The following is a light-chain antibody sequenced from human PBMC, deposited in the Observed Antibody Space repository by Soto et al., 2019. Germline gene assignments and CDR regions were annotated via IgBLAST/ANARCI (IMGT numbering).Light chain of an antibody. CDR1: QSVSSSY. J-gene: IGKJ1*01. CDR2: GVS. V-gene: IGKV3-20*01. Sequence: EIVLTQSPGTLSLSPGERATLSCRASQSVSSSYLAWYQQKPGQAPRLLIYGVSSRATGIPDRFSGSGSGTDFTLTSSRLEPEDFAVYYCQQYGSSPVTFGQGTKVEIK. CDR3: QQYGSSPVT.